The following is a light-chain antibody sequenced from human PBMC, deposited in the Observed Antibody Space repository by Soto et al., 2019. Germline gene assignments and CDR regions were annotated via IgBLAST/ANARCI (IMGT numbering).Light chain of an antibody. J-gene: IGKJ4*01. V-gene: IGKV1-27*01. Sequence: DISMTQPPPPLSASVGDTATITCRPSTAISSWLAWYQQKPGKAPKLLICAASSLQSGVPSRFSGSGSGTDFTLTISSLQPEDVVTYCCQKYNSAPLTFGGGTKVDIK. CDR2: AAS. CDR3: QKYNSAPLT. CDR1: TAISSW.